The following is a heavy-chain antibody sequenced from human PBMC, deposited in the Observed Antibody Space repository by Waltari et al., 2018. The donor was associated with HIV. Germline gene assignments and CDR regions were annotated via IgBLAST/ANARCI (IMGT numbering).Heavy chain of an antibody. CDR3: ARDRTRYYFDS. J-gene: IGHJ4*02. CDR2: ISTSSSAI. D-gene: IGHD6-6*01. V-gene: IGHV3-48*01. Sequence: EVQLVESGGGLVQPGGSLRLSCTASGFSFSSYSMNWVRRAPGNGLEWVSYISTSSSAIFYADSVKGRFTISRDTAKNSLYLQMNSLRAEDTAVYYCARDRTRYYFDSWGQGTLVTVSS. CDR1: GFSFSSYS.